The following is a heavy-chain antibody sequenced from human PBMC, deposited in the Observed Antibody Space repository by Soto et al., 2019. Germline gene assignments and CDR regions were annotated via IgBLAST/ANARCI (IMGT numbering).Heavy chain of an antibody. V-gene: IGHV4-59*01. CDR3: ARAVVHGVSVYYDLDV. J-gene: IGHJ6*02. Sequence: SETLSLTCTVSGGSTTKYYWSWMRQPTGKGLERIRYIYNRESTNYNASKQSRDTITTGTSKIHSSLMLNAVTAADTARNYCARAVVHGVSVYYDLDVWGQGTTVIVSS. CDR2: IYNREST. CDR1: GGSTTKYY. D-gene: IGHD2-8*01.